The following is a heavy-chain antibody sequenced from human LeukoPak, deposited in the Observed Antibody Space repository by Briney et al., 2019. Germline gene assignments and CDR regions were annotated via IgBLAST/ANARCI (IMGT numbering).Heavy chain of an antibody. CDR2: ISNNGGST. CDR1: GFTFISFN. D-gene: IGHD4-17*01. V-gene: IGHV3-64*01. Sequence: GGSLRLSCAASGFTFISFNMHWVRRAPGKGLEYVSSISNNGGSTYYANSVKGRFAISRDNSKNTLYLQMGSLRAEDMAVYYCARLRGRSLDSWGQGTLVTVSS. CDR3: ARLRGRSLDS. J-gene: IGHJ4*02.